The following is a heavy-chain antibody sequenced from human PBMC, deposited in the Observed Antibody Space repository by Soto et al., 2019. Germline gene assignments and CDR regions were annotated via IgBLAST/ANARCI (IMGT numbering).Heavy chain of an antibody. Sequence: QVQLQQWGTGQLKSSETLSLTCAVNGGSFSGYYWSWIRQPPGKGLEWIGEIHHSGSTNYNPSPKNRVTIPLDTSKNQFSLKLNSVPAADTAVYYCATIVVVASTMRDDAFDIWGQGTMVTVSS. V-gene: IGHV4-34*01. CDR3: ATIVVVASTMRDDAFDI. D-gene: IGHD2-2*01. CDR2: IHHSGST. J-gene: IGHJ3*02. CDR1: GGSFSGYY.